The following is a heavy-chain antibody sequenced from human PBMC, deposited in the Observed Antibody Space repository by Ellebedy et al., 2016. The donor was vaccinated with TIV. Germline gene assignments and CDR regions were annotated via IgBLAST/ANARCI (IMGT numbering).Heavy chain of an antibody. CDR3: ARDLREVGAIDY. CDR1: GVSISSDFYY. D-gene: IGHD1-26*01. CDR2: IYYSGSS. J-gene: IGHJ4*02. V-gene: IGHV4-31*03. Sequence: SETLSLTCTVSGVSISSDFYYWNWIRQHPGKGLEWIGYIYYSGSSDYNPSLKSRVTIAVDTSKNQFSLNLSSVTAADTAVYYCARDLREVGAIDYWGQGTLVTVST.